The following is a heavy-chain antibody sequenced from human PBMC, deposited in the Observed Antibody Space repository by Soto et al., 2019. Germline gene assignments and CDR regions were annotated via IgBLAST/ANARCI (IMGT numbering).Heavy chain of an antibody. Sequence: QLQLQESGPGLVKPSETLSLTCTVSGGSTSRSGFYWGWIRQPPGKGLEWIGNVYYSERTLYSPSLMGRVTISLDKSENEFSLKLRSVTAGDTAGYYFANTYCGGDCSDYWGQGSLVTV. V-gene: IGHV4-39*01. CDR3: ANTYCGGDCSDY. J-gene: IGHJ4*02. CDR2: VYYSERT. D-gene: IGHD2-21*02. CDR1: GGSTSRSGFY.